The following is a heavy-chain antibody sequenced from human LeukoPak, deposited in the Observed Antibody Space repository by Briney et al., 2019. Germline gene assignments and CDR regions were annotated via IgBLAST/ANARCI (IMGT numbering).Heavy chain of an antibody. CDR1: GGSISPYY. CDR2: IYYSGTT. D-gene: IGHD3-3*01. J-gene: IGHJ4*02. V-gene: IGHV4-59*01. CDR3: VRETPSSGYFDY. Sequence: SETLSLTCTVSGGSISPYYWSWIRQPPGKRLEWIAYIYYSGTTKYNPSLRSRATISVDTSKNQFSLKLTSVTAADTAVYYCVRETPSSGYFDYWGQGTLVTVSS.